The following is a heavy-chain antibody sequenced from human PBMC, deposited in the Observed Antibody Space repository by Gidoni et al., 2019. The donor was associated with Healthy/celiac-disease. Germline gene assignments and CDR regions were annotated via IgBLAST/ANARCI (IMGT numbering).Heavy chain of an antibody. CDR3: AREYSSSWYGWFDP. CDR1: GFTFSSYS. V-gene: IGHV3-48*02. D-gene: IGHD6-13*01. CDR2: SSSSSSTI. J-gene: IGHJ5*02. Sequence: EVQLVESGGGLVQPGGSLRLACAASGFTFSSYSMNWVRQAPGKGLGWVSYSSSSSSTIYYADSVKGRFTISRDNAKNSLYLQMNSLRDEDTAVYYCAREYSSSWYGWFDPWGQGTLVTVSS.